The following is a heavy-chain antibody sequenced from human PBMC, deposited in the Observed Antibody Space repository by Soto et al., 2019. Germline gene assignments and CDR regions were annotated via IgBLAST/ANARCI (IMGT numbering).Heavy chain of an antibody. D-gene: IGHD6-6*01. CDR1: DDSINSDKYY. J-gene: IGHJ4*02. CDR2: IYYRGNA. V-gene: IGHV4-39*01. CDR3: ARLEGLATSSYYFDF. Sequence: QLQLQESGPGLVKPSETLSLTCSVSDDSINSDKYYWGWIRQPPGKGLEWIGSIYYRGNAYYNPSLQTRVTISLAKSKCQFSLKLNSVTAADSAVYFCARLEGLATSSYYFDFWGPGALVTVSS.